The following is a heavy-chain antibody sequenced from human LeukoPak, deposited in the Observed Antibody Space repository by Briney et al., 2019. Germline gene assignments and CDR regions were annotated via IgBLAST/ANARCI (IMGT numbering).Heavy chain of an antibody. CDR2: IKSDGST. D-gene: IGHD3-10*01. CDR1: GFTFSSYW. Sequence: GGSLRLSCAASGFTFSSYWMDWVRQPPGKGLVWVSRIKSDGSTTYADSVKGRFTISRDNAKNTIYLYMNSLRAEDPAVYYCARTPYSGSYYNHWFDSWGQGTMVTVSS. CDR3: ARTPYSGSYYNHWFDS. J-gene: IGHJ5*01. V-gene: IGHV3-74*01.